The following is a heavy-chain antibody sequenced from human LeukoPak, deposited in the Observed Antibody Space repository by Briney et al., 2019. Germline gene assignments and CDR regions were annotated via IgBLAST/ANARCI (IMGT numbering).Heavy chain of an antibody. V-gene: IGHV7-4-1*02. J-gene: IGHJ4*02. CDR2: INTNTGNP. CDR1: GYTFTSYA. D-gene: IGHD3-10*01. Sequence: ASVKVSCKASGYTFTSYAMNWVRQAPGQGLEWMGWINTNTGNPTYAQGFTGRFVFSLDTSVSTAYLQISSLKAEDTAVYYCARGAARSPYYYGSGSYYNDYWGQGTLVTVSS. CDR3: ARGAARSPYYYGSGSYYNDY.